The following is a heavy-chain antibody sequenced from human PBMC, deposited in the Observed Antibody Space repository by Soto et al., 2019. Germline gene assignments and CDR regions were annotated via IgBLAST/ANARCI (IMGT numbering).Heavy chain of an antibody. CDR2: IYYSGST. J-gene: IGHJ5*02. CDR1: GGSISSYY. Sequence: SETLSLTCSVAGGSISSYYGSWIRQPPGKGLEWIGYIYYSGSTNYNPSLKSRVTISVDTSKNQFSLKLSSVTAADTAVYYCARHFARSIAARYDWFDPWGQGTLVTVSS. D-gene: IGHD6-6*01. CDR3: ARHFARSIAARYDWFDP. V-gene: IGHV4-59*08.